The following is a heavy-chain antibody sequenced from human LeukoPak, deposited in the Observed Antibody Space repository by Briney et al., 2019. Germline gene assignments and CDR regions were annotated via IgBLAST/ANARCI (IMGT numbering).Heavy chain of an antibody. J-gene: IGHJ3*02. V-gene: IGHV1-69*05. CDR2: IIPIFGTA. Sequence: ASVKVSCKASGGAFSSYAISWVRQAPGQGLEWMGGIIPIFGTANYAQKFQGRVTITTDESTSTAYMELSSLRSEDTAVYYCARGGTMVRGVLFDILGQGTMVTVSS. D-gene: IGHD3-10*01. CDR3: ARGGTMVRGVLFDI. CDR1: GGAFSSYA.